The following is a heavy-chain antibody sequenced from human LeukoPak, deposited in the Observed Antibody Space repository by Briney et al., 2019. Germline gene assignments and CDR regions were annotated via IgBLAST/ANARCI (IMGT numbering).Heavy chain of an antibody. D-gene: IGHD1-26*01. CDR3: VRTNGGTYYDY. CDR1: GFIFTDYD. CDR2: FGIAGDT. Sequence: PGRSLRLSCAASGFIFTDYDLHWVRQPPGKGLEWVSVFGIAGDTYYADSVKGRFTISRDVAKNSLYLQMNNLRAGDTAVYYRVRTNGGTYYDYWGQGTLVTVSS. V-gene: IGHV3-13*01. J-gene: IGHJ4*02.